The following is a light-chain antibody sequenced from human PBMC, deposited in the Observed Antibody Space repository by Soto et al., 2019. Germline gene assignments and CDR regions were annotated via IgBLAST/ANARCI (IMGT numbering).Light chain of an antibody. J-gene: IGLJ1*01. V-gene: IGLV2-8*01. CDR3: SSYAGSNYPYV. CDR2: EVT. CDR1: SGDAGAYDY. Sequence: QSVLTQPPSASGSPGQSVTISCTGTSGDAGAYDYVSWYQQHPGKAPKLLIYEVTKRPLGVPDRFSGSKSGNAASLTVSGLQAEDEADYYCSSYAGSNYPYVFGTGTKLTVL.